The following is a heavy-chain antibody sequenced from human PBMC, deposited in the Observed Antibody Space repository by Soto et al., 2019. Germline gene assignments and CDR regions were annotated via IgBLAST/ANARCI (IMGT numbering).Heavy chain of an antibody. CDR3: ARELVDIEGYCSSTSCLHVDV. D-gene: IGHD2-2*01. CDR1: GCSFTIYW. CDR2: IDPSDSYT. V-gene: IGHV5-10-1*01. J-gene: IGHJ6*02. Sequence: PGEALRMSCKCCGCSFTIYWIILLRHMPGKGLEWIGRIDPSDSYTNYSPSFQGHVTISADKSISTAYLQWSSLKASDTAMYYCARELVDIEGYCSSTSCLHVDVWGQGTTVTVSS.